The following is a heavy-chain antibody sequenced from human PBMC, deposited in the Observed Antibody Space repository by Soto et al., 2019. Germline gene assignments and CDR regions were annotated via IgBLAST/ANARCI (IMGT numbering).Heavy chain of an antibody. CDR3: ARDKTFGVEAAGAFVDY. CDR1: GGSISSYY. V-gene: IGHV4-4*07. D-gene: IGHD6-13*01. CDR2: IYTSGST. J-gene: IGHJ4*02. Sequence: SETLSLTCTVSGGSISSYYWSWIRQPAGKGLEWIGRIYTSGSTNYNPSLKSRVTMSVDTSKNQFSLKLSSVTAADTAVYYCARDKTFGVEAAGAFVDYWGQGTLVTVSS.